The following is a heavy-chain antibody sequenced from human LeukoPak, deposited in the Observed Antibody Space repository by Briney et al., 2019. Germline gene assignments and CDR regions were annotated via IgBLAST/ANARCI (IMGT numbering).Heavy chain of an antibody. V-gene: IGHV3-23*01. CDR3: AKDWGYSYGLTELFFDY. CDR2: ISGSGGST. Sequence: PGGSLRLSCAASGFTFGSYAMTWVRQAPGKGLEWVSAISGSGGSTYYADSVKGRFTISRDNSKNTLYLQMNSLRAEDTAVYYCAKDWGYSYGLTELFFDYWGQGTLVTVSS. CDR1: GFTFGSYA. D-gene: IGHD5-18*01. J-gene: IGHJ4*02.